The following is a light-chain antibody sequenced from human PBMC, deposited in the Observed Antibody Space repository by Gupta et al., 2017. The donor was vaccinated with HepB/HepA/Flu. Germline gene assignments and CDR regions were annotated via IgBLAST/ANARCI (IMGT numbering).Light chain of an antibody. J-gene: IGKJ4*01. Sequence: EIVLTQSPATVSLFPGERATLSCRASQSVSSRSGWYQQKPGQAPRLLIYEASHRATGIPARFSGSGSGTDFTLTISSLEPEDFAIYYCQQRSNCPFTFGGGTKVEIK. V-gene: IGKV3-11*01. CDR3: QQRSNCPFT. CDR1: QSVSSR. CDR2: EAS.